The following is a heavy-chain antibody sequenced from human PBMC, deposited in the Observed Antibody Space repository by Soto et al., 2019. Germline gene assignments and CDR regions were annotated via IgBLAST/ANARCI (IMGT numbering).Heavy chain of an antibody. V-gene: IGHV3-30*18. D-gene: IGHD1-26*01. CDR3: AKARSWADAFDI. J-gene: IGHJ3*02. CDR2: ISYDGSNK. CDR1: GFTFSSYG. Sequence: PVGSLRLSGAASGFTFSSYGMHWVRQAPGKGLEWVAVISYDGSNKYYADSVKGRFTISRDNSKNTLYLQMNSLRAEDTAVYYCAKARSWADAFDIWGQGTMVTVS.